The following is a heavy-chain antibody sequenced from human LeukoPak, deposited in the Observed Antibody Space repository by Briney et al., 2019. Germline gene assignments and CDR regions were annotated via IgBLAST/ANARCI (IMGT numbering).Heavy chain of an antibody. J-gene: IGHJ4*02. D-gene: IGHD2-2*01. Sequence: GGSLRLSCAASGFTFSSYAMSWVRQAPGKGLDWVSSIGGSGAGTYYADSVKGRFTISRDNSKNTLYLQMDSLRAEDTALYYSPTGYPTIAYSGPVTMVTVYS. V-gene: IGHV3-23*01. CDR1: GFTFSSYA. CDR3: PTGYPTIAY. CDR2: IGGSGAGT.